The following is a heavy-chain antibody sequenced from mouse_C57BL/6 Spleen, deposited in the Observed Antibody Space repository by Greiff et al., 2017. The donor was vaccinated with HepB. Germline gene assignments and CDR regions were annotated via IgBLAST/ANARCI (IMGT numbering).Heavy chain of an antibody. Sequence: VQLQQSGAELVKPGASVKLSCKASGYTFTEYTIHWVKQRPGQGLEWIGWIYPGSGSMKYNEKFKDKATLTADESSSTVYMELSRLTSEDSAVYFCARHEGYDYDAAWFAYWGQGTLVTVSA. CDR1: GYTFTEYT. CDR3: ARHEGYDYDAAWFAY. V-gene: IGHV1-62-2*01. J-gene: IGHJ3*01. D-gene: IGHD2-4*01. CDR2: IYPGSGSM.